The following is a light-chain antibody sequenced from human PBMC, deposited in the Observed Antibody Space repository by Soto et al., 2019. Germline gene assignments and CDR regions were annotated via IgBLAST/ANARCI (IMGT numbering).Light chain of an antibody. V-gene: IGKV1-39*01. J-gene: IGKJ1*01. CDR2: AAS. Sequence: DIQMTQSPSSLSASVGARVTITCRASQSICTYLNWYQQKPGKAPKLLIYAASSLQRGVPSGFSGSGSGTDITLNISSKRPESFATYYWQKSYSIPWPCGQGTKVDI. CDR1: QSICTY. CDR3: QKSYSIPWP.